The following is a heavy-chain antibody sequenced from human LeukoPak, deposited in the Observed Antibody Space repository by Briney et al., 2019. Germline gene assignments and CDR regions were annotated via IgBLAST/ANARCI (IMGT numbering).Heavy chain of an antibody. CDR1: GYTFTGYY. Sequence: ASVKVSCKASGYTFTGYYMHWVRQAPGQGLEWMGWINPNSGGTNYAQKFQGRVTMTRDTSISTAYMELSRLRSDDTAVYYSARPSIVVMVNTVKNAFVIWAKGQWSPSLQ. D-gene: IGHD2-8*01. CDR3: ARPSIVVMVNTVKNAFVI. CDR2: INPNSGGT. V-gene: IGHV1-2*02. J-gene: IGHJ3*02.